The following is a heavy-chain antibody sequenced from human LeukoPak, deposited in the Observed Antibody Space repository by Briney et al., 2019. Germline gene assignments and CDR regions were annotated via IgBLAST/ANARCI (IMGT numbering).Heavy chain of an antibody. CDR3: ASSLRGYSYGLFDY. J-gene: IGHJ4*02. Sequence: PSETLSLTCAVCGGSFSGYYWSWIRQPPGKGLEWIGEINHSGSTNYNPSLKSRVTISVDTSKNQFSLKPSSVTAADTAVYYCASSLRGYSYGLFDYWGQGTLVTVSS. V-gene: IGHV4-34*01. D-gene: IGHD5-18*01. CDR2: INHSGST. CDR1: GGSFSGYY.